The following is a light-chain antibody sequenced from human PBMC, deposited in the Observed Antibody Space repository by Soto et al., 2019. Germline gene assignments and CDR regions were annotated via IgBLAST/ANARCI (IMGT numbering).Light chain of an antibody. CDR2: GAS. CDR1: QSVTSN. V-gene: IGKV3-15*01. CDR3: QQFNDWPRT. J-gene: IGKJ1*01. Sequence: EIVMTQSPVTLSVSPGERATLSCRASQSVTSNLAWYQQKPGQPPRLLIYGASTRATGIPARFSGSGSGTEFTLTISNLQSEDFAIYYCQQFNDWPRTFGQGTKVEIK.